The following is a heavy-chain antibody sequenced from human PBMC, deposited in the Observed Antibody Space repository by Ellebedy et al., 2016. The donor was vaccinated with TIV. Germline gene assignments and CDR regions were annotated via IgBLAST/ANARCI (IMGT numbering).Heavy chain of an antibody. V-gene: IGHV3-23*01. CDR2: ISGSGDST. J-gene: IGHJ6*02. Sequence: GGSLRLXXAASGFTFSNYVMSWVRQAPGTGLEWVSAISGSGDSTYYADFVKGRFTISRDNSKNTLYLHLNSLRAEDTALYYCAKPWAAYYYYGIDVWGQGTTVAVSS. D-gene: IGHD7-27*01. CDR3: AKPWAAYYYYGIDV. CDR1: GFTFSNYV.